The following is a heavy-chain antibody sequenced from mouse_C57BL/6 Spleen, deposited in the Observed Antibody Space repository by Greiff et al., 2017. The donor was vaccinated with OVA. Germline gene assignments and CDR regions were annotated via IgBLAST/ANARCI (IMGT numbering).Heavy chain of an antibody. J-gene: IGHJ2*01. CDR1: GFNIKDDY. V-gene: IGHV14-4*01. CDR3: TTVALPG. CDR2: IDPENGDT. Sequence: VQLKESGAELVRPGASVKLSCTASGFNIKDDYMHWVKQRPEQGLEWIGWIDPENGDTEYASKFQGKATITADTSSNTAYLQLSSLTSEDTAVYYCTTVALPGWGQGTTLTVSS.